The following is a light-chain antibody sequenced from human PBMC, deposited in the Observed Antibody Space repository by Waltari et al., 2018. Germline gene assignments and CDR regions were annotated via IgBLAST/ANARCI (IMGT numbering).Light chain of an antibody. CDR1: KLGDKY. CDR2: QGS. CDR3: QAWDSSTYV. Sequence: SYELTQPPSVSVSPGQTASITCSGDKLGDKYACWYQQKPGQSPVLVIYQGSKRPSGITERFSGSNSGNTATLTISGTQAMDEADYYCQAWDSSTYVFGTGTKVTVL. J-gene: IGLJ1*01. V-gene: IGLV3-1*01.